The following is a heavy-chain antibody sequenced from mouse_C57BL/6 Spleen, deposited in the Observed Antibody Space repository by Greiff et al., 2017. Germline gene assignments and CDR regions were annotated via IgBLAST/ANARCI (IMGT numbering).Heavy chain of an antibody. CDR2: IDPSDSYT. CDR3: ARRGYYGERYFDV. CDR1: GFNIKNYW. D-gene: IGHD2-1*01. Sequence: QVQLQQSGAELVMPGASVKLSCKASGFNIKNYWMHWVKQRPGQGLEWIGEIDPSDSYTNYTQKFKGKSTMTVDKSSSTAYLQLSSLTSEDTAVYYGARRGYYGERYFDVWGTGTTVTVSS. J-gene: IGHJ1*03. V-gene: IGHV1-69*01.